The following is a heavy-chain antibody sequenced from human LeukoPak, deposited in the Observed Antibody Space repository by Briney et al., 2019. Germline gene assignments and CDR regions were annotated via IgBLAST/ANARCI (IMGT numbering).Heavy chain of an antibody. CDR3: ARTTDGYFDY. CDR1: GGSISSYY. V-gene: IGHV4-4*09. J-gene: IGHJ4*02. D-gene: IGHD4-11*01. Sequence: PSETLSLTCTVSGGSISSYYRSWIRQPPGKGLEWIGYIYTSGSTNYNPSLKSRVTISVDTSKNQFSLKLSSVTAADTAVYYCARTTDGYFDYWGQGTLVTVSS. CDR2: IYTSGST.